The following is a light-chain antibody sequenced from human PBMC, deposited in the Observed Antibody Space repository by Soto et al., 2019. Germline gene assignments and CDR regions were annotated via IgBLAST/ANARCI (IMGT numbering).Light chain of an antibody. J-gene: IGKJ1*01. Sequence: EIVMTQSPGTLSVSPGERATLSCRAGQSVSSSYIAWYQQKRGQAPRRLIYGASIRATGIPDRFSGSGSGTDFTLTISRLEPEDFALYYCQQYHTSPLTFGQGTKVDI. V-gene: IGKV3-20*01. CDR3: QQYHTSPLT. CDR1: QSVSSSY. CDR2: GAS.